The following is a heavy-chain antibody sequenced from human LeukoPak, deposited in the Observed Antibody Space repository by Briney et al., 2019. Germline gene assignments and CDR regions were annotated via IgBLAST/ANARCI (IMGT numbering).Heavy chain of an antibody. Sequence: SQTLSLTCSVSGGTISSGGHYWSWIRQHPGKGLEWIGYFYYGGSTRYNPSLKSRASISVDTSKNQFSLKLSSVTAADTAVYYCARDAPQAAGTGGGFDPWGQGTLVTVSS. J-gene: IGHJ5*02. CDR2: FYYGGST. D-gene: IGHD6-19*01. CDR1: GGTISSGGHY. V-gene: IGHV4-31*03. CDR3: ARDAPQAAGTGGGFDP.